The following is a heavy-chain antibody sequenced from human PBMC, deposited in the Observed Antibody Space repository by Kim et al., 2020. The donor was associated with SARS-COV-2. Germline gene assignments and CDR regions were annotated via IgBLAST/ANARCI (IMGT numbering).Heavy chain of an antibody. CDR3: ARDKGYGDYPQTFDY. Sequence: QSFTGRYVFSLDTSVSTAYLQISSLKAEDTAVYYCARDKGYGDYPQTFDYWGQGTLVTVSS. V-gene: IGHV7-4-1*02. D-gene: IGHD4-17*01. J-gene: IGHJ4*02.